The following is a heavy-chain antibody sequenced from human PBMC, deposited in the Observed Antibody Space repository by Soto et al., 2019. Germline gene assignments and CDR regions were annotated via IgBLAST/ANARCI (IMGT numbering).Heavy chain of an antibody. Sequence: QVQLVQSGAEVKKPGSSVKVSCKASGGTFSSHGISWVRQAPGQGLEWMGGIIPPLATAHYAQKFQGRVTITADESTSTAYMELSSLRSEDTAVYYCARDGGRHSGGIDYWGQGTLVTVSS. V-gene: IGHV1-69*01. J-gene: IGHJ4*02. CDR3: ARDGGRHSGGIDY. CDR1: GGTFSSHG. CDR2: IIPPLATA. D-gene: IGHD1-26*01.